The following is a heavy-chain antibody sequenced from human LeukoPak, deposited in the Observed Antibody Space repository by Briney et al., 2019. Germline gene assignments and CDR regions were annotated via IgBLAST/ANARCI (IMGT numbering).Heavy chain of an antibody. Sequence: SETLSLTCTVSGGSISSYYWSWIRQPPGKGLEWIGYIYYSGSTNYNPSLKSRVTISVDTSKNQFSLKLSSVTAADTAVYHCARGPFGRGVIGGAIDYWGQGTLVTVSS. D-gene: IGHD3-10*01. J-gene: IGHJ4*02. CDR2: IYYSGST. CDR1: GGSISSYY. CDR3: ARGPFGRGVIGGAIDY. V-gene: IGHV4-59*01.